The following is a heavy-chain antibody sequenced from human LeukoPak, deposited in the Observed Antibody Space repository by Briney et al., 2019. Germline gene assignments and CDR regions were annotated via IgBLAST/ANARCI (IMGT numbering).Heavy chain of an antibody. V-gene: IGHV1-2*02. CDR1: GYTFTGYY. J-gene: IGHJ4*02. CDR3: ARERKTLGYCSSTSCYIPDY. CDR2: INPNSGGT. Sequence: ASVRVSCKASGYTFTGYYMHWVRQAPGQGLEWMGWINPNSGGTNYAQKFQGRVTMTRDTSISTAYMELSRLRSDDTAVYYCARERKTLGYCSSTSCYIPDYWGQGTLVTVSS. D-gene: IGHD2-2*02.